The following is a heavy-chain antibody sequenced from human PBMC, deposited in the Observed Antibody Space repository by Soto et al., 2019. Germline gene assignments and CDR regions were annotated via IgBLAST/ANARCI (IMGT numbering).Heavy chain of an antibody. Sequence: PSETLSLTCTVSGGSISSGDYYWGWIRQPPGKGLEWIGYIYYSGGTYYNPSLKSRVTISVDTSKNQFSLKLSSVTAADTAVYYCARAGLEWSYNWIDPWGQGTLVTVSS. CDR2: IYYSGGT. CDR1: GGSISSGDYY. J-gene: IGHJ5*02. V-gene: IGHV4-30-4*01. D-gene: IGHD3-3*01. CDR3: ARAGLEWSYNWIDP.